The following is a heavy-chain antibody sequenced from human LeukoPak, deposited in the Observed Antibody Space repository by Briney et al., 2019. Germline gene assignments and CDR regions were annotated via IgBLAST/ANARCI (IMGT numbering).Heavy chain of an antibody. Sequence: GGSLRLSSAASGFAFDSFSMNWVRQVPGKGLEWVSSISTIGSYIYDADSVKGRFTISRDNAKNSLYLQMNSLRAEDTAVYYCARGFWSGYWYFDYWGQGTLVTVSS. CDR1: GFAFDSFS. CDR3: ARGFWSGYWYFDY. J-gene: IGHJ4*02. V-gene: IGHV3-21*01. CDR2: ISTIGSYI. D-gene: IGHD3-3*01.